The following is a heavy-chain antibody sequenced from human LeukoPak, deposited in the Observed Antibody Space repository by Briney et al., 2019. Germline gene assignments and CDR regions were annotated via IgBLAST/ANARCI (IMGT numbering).Heavy chain of an antibody. J-gene: IGHJ4*02. CDR2: NTSKPNSYET. D-gene: IGHD5-24*01. V-gene: IGHV3-73*01. CDR1: GFTFSGSA. Sequence: GGSLKLSCAAPGFTFSGSAMHWVRQASGKGLECVGRNTSKPNSYETVYAASMNGRFTISRDDSKNTAYLQMNSLKTEDTAVYYCAGGARAGYNLEPFDYWGQGTLVTVSS. CDR3: AGGARAGYNLEPFDY.